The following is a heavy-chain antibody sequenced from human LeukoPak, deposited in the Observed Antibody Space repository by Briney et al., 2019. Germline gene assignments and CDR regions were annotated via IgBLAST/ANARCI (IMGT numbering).Heavy chain of an antibody. Sequence: GGSLRLSCAASGFSFSSNCMHWVRQAPGKGLVWVSSSNDGGSSTHYADSVKGRFTISRDNAKNTLYLQMNSLTAEDTAVYYCAKSSYYDASGYYREYYFDYWGQGTLVTVSS. CDR2: SNDGGSST. CDR1: GFSFSSNC. D-gene: IGHD3-22*01. J-gene: IGHJ4*02. V-gene: IGHV3-74*01. CDR3: AKSSYYDASGYYREYYFDY.